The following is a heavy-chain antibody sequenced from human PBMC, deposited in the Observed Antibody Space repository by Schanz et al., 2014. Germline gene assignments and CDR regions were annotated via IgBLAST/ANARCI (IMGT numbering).Heavy chain of an antibody. Sequence: VQLVESGGGVVQPGRSLRLSCAASGFTFSSYGMNWLRQAPGKGLEWVSSFNDGGVNKYYADSVKGRFTISSDNSKSTLYLQMSSLRAEDTAVYYCAKSQGSSFDSWGQGTLVTVSS. CDR1: GFTFSSYG. CDR3: AKSQGSSFDS. D-gene: IGHD6-13*01. J-gene: IGHJ4*02. V-gene: IGHV3-23*04. CDR2: FNDGGVNK.